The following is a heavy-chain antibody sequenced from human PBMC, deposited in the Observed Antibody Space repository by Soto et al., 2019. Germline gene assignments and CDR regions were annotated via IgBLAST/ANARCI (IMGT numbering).Heavy chain of an antibody. Sequence: GGSLRLSCAASGFTFSSYAMSWVRQAPGKGLEWVSAISGSGGSTYYADSVKGRFTTSRDNSTNTLYLQMNSLRAEDTAVYYCAKGMSPDSSGWFPFPYYYYYYTDVWGKGTTVTVSS. D-gene: IGHD6-19*01. V-gene: IGHV3-23*01. J-gene: IGHJ6*03. CDR2: ISGSGGST. CDR1: GFTFSSYA. CDR3: AKGMSPDSSGWFPFPYYYYYYTDV.